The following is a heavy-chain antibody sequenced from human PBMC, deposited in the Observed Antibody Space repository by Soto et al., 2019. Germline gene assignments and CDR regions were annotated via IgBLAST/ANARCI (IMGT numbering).Heavy chain of an antibody. V-gene: IGHV3-48*03. J-gene: IGHJ3*01. CDR3: ARDGGIGTYYYDSSGSLAFDV. D-gene: IGHD3-22*01. CDR2: ISSSGSTI. Sequence: LRLSCAASGFTFSSYEMNWVRQAPGKGLEWVSYISSSGSTIYYADSVKGRFTISRDNAKNSLYLQMNSLRAEDTAVYYCARDGGIGTYYYDSSGSLAFDVWGQGTMVTVSS. CDR1: GFTFSSYE.